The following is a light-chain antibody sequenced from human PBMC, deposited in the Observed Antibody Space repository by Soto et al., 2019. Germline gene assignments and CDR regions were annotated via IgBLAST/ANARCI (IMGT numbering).Light chain of an antibody. J-gene: IGKJ3*01. CDR2: GAS. V-gene: IGKV3-20*01. CDR1: QSVSSSY. Sequence: EIVLTQSPGTLSLSPGERATLSCRASQSVSSSYLAWYQQKPGQAPRLLISGASGRATGIPDRFSGSGSGTDFTLTISGLEPEDFAVYYCQQYGGSPPFTFGPGTKVDIK. CDR3: QQYGGSPPFT.